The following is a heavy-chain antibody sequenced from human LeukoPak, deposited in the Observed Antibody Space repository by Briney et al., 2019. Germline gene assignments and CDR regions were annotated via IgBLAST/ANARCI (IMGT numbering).Heavy chain of an antibody. CDR1: GGSFSGYY. CDR2: INHSGST. J-gene: IGHJ6*03. Sequence: SETLSLTCAVYGGSFSGYYWSWIRQPPGKGLEWIGEINHSGSTNYNPSLKSRVTISVDTSKNQFSLKLRSVTAADTAVYYCAREYSSGPVDYMDVWGKGTTVTVSS. V-gene: IGHV4-34*01. D-gene: IGHD6-19*01. CDR3: AREYSSGPVDYMDV.